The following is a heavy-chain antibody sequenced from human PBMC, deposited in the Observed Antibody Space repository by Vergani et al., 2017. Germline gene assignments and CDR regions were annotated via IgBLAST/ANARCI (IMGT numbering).Heavy chain of an antibody. V-gene: IGHV4-34*01. D-gene: IGHD1-1*01. CDR1: GGYFSGYY. Sequence: QVQLQQWGAGLLKPSETLSLTFAVYGGYFSGYYWSWIRQPPGKGLEWIGEINHSGSTNYNPSLKSRVTISVDTAKNQFSLKLSSVTSADTAVYYCARTGTTRYYYYMDVWGKGTTVTVSS. J-gene: IGHJ6*03. CDR3: ARTGTTRYYYYMDV. CDR2: INHSGST.